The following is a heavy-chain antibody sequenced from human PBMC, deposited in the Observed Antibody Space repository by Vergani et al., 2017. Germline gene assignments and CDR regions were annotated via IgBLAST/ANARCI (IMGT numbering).Heavy chain of an antibody. J-gene: IGHJ4*02. D-gene: IGHD2-2*01. CDR3: AINSMALVVPAANDRSDY. CDR2: FGGSDEST. CDR1: GFTISTYA. Sequence: DVQLLESGGGLVQPGGSLRLSCAASGFTISTYAMSWVRQAPGKGLEWVSSFGGSDESTSYAQSVRGRFTIARDISKNTLILQLNSLRVEDTAVYYCAINSMALVVPAANDRSDYWGQGTLVTVSS. V-gene: IGHV3-23*01.